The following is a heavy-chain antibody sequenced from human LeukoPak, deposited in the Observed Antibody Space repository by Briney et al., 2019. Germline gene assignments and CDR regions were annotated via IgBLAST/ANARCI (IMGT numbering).Heavy chain of an antibody. CDR3: AKDRFIAAAGTLDP. V-gene: IGHV3-30*02. CDR2: IRYDGSNK. CDR1: GFTFSSYG. J-gene: IGHJ5*02. Sequence: GGSLRLSCAASGFTFSSYGMHWVRQAPGKGLEWVAFIRYDGSNKYYADSVKGRFTISRDNSKNTLYLQMNSLRAEDTAVYYCAKDRFIAAAGTLDPWAREPWSPSPQ. D-gene: IGHD6-13*01.